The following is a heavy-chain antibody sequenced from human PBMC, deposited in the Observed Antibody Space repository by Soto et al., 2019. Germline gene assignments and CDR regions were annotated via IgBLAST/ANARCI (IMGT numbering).Heavy chain of an antibody. CDR2: IYWDDDT. CDR3: VRFWSGFFDPRHRDAFDF. J-gene: IGHJ3*01. V-gene: IGHV2-5*02. D-gene: IGHD3-3*01. CDR1: GFSLTTSGVG. Sequence: QITLKESGPPLVRPTQTLTLACSFSGFSLTTSGVGVGWIRQPPGKALEFLALIYWDDDTRYRPSLRTRLTITKDTSKNLVVLTLTSVDPVDTATYYCVRFWSGFFDPRHRDAFDFWGQGTMVTVSS.